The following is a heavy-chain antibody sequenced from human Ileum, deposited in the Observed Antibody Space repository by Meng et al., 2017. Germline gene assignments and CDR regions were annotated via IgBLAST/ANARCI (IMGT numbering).Heavy chain of an antibody. CDR1: GFTFSRHW. Sequence: GESLKISCAASGFTFSRHWMHWVRQVPGKGLVWVSRISGNGLSTYYADSVKGRFTISSDSSKNTLYLQMNSLRAEDTAVYYCAKSRPITMTLVVSPDIDYWGQGTLVTVSS. D-gene: IGHD3-22*01. V-gene: IGHV3-23*01. CDR2: ISGNGLST. J-gene: IGHJ4*02. CDR3: AKSRPITMTLVVSPDIDY.